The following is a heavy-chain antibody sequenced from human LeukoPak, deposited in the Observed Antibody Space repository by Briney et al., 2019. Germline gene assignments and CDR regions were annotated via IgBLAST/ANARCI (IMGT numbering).Heavy chain of an antibody. V-gene: IGHV1-24*01. CDR2: FDPEGGET. J-gene: IGHJ4*02. CDR3: ATGPSMVRGAFDY. D-gene: IGHD3-10*01. Sequence: ASVKVSCKVSGYTLTELSMHWVRQAPGKGLEWMGGFDPEGGETIYAQKFQGRVTMTEDTSTDTAYMELSSLRSEDTAVYYCATGPSMVRGAFDYWGQGTLVTVSS. CDR1: GYTLTELS.